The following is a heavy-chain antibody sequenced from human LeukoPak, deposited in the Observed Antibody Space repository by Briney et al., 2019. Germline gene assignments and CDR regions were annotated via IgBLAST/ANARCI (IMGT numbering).Heavy chain of an antibody. Sequence: GGSLRLSCAASGFTFSSYWMHWVRQAPGKGLEWVSLISWDGGSTYYADSVKGRFTISRDNSKNSLYLQMNSLRAEDTALYYCAKAGYSSSSGGPYYYYYMDVWGKGTTVTVSS. CDR1: GFTFSSYW. CDR3: AKAGYSSSSGGPYYYYYMDV. D-gene: IGHD6-13*01. V-gene: IGHV3-43D*03. J-gene: IGHJ6*03. CDR2: ISWDGGST.